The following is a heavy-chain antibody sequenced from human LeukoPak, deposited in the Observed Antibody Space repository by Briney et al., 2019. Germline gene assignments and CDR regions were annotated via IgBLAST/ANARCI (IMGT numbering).Heavy chain of an antibody. Sequence: PSQTLSLTCSVSGDFVSNYGWSWVRQPPGKGLEWIGYVYASGINSDNRNPSLKSRVTISVDTSRNQFSLRLNSVTAADTAIYYCARDNFGSLDFWGQGALVTVSS. J-gene: IGHJ4*02. V-gene: IGHV4-59*02. CDR1: GDFVSNYG. CDR3: ARDNFGSLDF. D-gene: IGHD3-10*01. CDR2: VYASGINSD.